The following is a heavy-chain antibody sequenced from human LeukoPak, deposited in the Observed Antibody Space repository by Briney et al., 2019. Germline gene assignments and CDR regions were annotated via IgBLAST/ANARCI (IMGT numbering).Heavy chain of an antibody. Sequence: GGSLKLSCAASGFTVSSNYMTWVRQAPGKGLEWVSVIYSDGNTYYADSVKGRFTISRDNSKNTLYLQMNSLRAEDTAVYYCARDYPSFDYWGQGTLVTVSS. CDR1: GFTVSSNY. CDR3: ARDYPSFDY. D-gene: IGHD3-16*02. J-gene: IGHJ4*02. V-gene: IGHV3-53*01. CDR2: IYSDGNT.